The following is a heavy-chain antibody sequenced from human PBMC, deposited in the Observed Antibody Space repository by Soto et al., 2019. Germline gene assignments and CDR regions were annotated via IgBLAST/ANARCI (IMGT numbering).Heavy chain of an antibody. D-gene: IGHD2-15*01. J-gene: IGHJ3*02. Sequence: CKGSGYSFTSYWIGWVRQMPGKGLEWMGIIYPGDSDTTYSPSFQGQVTISADKSISTAYLQWSSLKASDTAMYYCARGPRGSSSSCYGDAFDIGGQGTMVTVSS. CDR2: IYPGDSDT. V-gene: IGHV5-51*01. CDR1: GYSFTSYW. CDR3: ARGPRGSSSSCYGDAFDI.